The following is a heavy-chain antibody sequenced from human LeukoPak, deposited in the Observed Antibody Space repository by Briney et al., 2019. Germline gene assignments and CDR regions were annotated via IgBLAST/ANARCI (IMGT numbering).Heavy chain of an antibody. J-gene: IGHJ6*02. CDR1: GFTFDDYA. Sequence: PGGSLRLSCAASGFTFDDYAMHWVRQAPGKGLEWVSGISWNSGSTGYADSVKGRFTISRDNAKNSLYLQMNSLRAEDTALYYCAKDMSVGATGYGLDVWGQGTTVIVSS. CDR2: ISWNSGST. D-gene: IGHD1-26*01. V-gene: IGHV3-9*01. CDR3: AKDMSVGATGYGLDV.